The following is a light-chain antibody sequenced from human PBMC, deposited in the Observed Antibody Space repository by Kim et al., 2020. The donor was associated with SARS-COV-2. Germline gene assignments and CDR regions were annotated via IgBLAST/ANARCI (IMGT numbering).Light chain of an antibody. V-gene: IGKV3-15*01. CDR1: QSVGSN. CDR3: QQYNNWPRT. Sequence: EIVMTQSPATLSVSPGERATLSCRASQSVGSNLAWYQQKPGQAPRLLIYGASTRATGIPARFSGSVSGTEFTLTISSLQSEDFAVYYCQQYNNWPRTFGQGTKLEI. CDR2: GAS. J-gene: IGKJ2*01.